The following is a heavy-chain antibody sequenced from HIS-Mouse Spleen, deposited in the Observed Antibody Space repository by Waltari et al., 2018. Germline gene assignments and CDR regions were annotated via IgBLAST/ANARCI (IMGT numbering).Heavy chain of an antibody. Sequence: QVQLVQSGAEVKKPGASVTVSCKASGYTFTSYDINCVRQATGQGLEWMGWMNPNSGNTGYAQKFQGRVTMTRNTSISTAYMELSSLRSEDTAVYYCSPCIWVRGVIITNWGQGTLVTVSS. D-gene: IGHD3-10*01. CDR2: MNPNSGNT. J-gene: IGHJ4*02. V-gene: IGHV1-8*01. CDR3: SPCIWVRGVIITN. CDR1: GYTFTSYD.